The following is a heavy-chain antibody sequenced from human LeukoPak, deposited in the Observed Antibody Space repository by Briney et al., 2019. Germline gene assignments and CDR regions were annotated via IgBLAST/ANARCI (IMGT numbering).Heavy chain of an antibody. J-gene: IGHJ5*02. D-gene: IGHD3-9*01. CDR3: AREYDILVNWFDP. CDR1: GGSISSSSYY. V-gene: IGHV4-39*07. CDR2: IHYSGST. Sequence: SETLSLTCTVSGGSISSSSYYWGWIRQPPGKGLEWIGSIHYSGSTYYNPSLKSRVTISVDTSKNQFSLKLSSVTAADTAVYYCAREYDILVNWFDPWGQGTLVTVSS.